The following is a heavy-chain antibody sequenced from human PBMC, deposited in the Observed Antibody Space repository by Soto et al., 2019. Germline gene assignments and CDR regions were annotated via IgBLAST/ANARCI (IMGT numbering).Heavy chain of an antibody. CDR2: ISSSGSTI. V-gene: IGHV3-11*01. J-gene: IGHJ6*02. Sequence: PGGSLRLSCAASGFTFSDYYMSWIRQAPGKGLEWVSYISSSGSTIYYADSVKGRFTISRDNAKNSLYLQMNSLRAEDTAVYYCARDDPPYGDGTDYYGMDVWGQGTTVTVSS. CDR1: GFTFSDYY. CDR3: ARDDPPYGDGTDYYGMDV. D-gene: IGHD4-17*01.